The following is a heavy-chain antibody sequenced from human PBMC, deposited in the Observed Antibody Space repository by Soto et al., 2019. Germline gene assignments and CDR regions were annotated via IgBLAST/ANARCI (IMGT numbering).Heavy chain of an antibody. CDR2: ISSSSTI. D-gene: IGHD2-15*01. CDR1: GFTFSSYS. Sequence: EVQLVESGGGLVQPGGSLRLSCAASGFTFSSYSMNWVRQAPGKGLEWVSYISSSSTIYYADSVKGRFTISRDNAKNSLYLQMNILRDEYTAVYYCARVHVVNFDYWGQGTLVTVSS. CDR3: ARVHVVNFDY. V-gene: IGHV3-48*02. J-gene: IGHJ4*02.